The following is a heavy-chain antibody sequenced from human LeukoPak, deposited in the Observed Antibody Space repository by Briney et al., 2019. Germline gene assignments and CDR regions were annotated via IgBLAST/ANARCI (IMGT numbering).Heavy chain of an antibody. D-gene: IGHD3-3*01. J-gene: IGHJ5*02. CDR1: GFTSSSFG. CDR2: ISGCGGNT. V-gene: IGHV3-23*01. CDR3: AEDDRAYGREWYGAFDP. Sequence: GGSLRLSCAPSGFTSSSFGLSWVRQAPGKGLGWVSAISGCGGNTYYADSVKGRFAISRDNSNNPMYLHVPSLRVEDTAVDYCAEDDRAYGREWYGAFDPWGQGTLVTVSS.